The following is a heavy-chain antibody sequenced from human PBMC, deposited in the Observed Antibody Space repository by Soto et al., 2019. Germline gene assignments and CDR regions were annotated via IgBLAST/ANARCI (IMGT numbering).Heavy chain of an antibody. CDR2: IIPIFGTA. V-gene: IGHV1-69*01. J-gene: IGHJ3*02. Sequence: QVQLVQSGAEVKKPGSSVKVSCKASGGTFSSYAISWVRQAPGQGLEWMGGIIPIFGTANYAQKFQGRVTITADESTSTAYMELSSLRSEDTAVYYCVIPKDYGDYGAFDIWGQGTMVTVSS. CDR3: VIPKDYGDYGAFDI. CDR1: GGTFSSYA. D-gene: IGHD4-17*01.